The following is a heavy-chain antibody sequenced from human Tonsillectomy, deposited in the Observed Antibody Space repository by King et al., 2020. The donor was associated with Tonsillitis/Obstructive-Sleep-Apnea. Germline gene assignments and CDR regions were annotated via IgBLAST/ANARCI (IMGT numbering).Heavy chain of an antibody. Sequence: VQLQQWGAGLLKPSETLSLTCAVYGGSFSGYYWSSIRQPPGKGLEWIGEINHSGSTNYNPSLKSLVTISVDTSKNQFSLRLSSLTAADTAFYYCAIFPSIFGAAEVDYWGQGTLVTVSS. CDR3: AIFPSIFGAAEVDY. V-gene: IGHV4-34*01. J-gene: IGHJ4*02. CDR1: GGSFSGYY. D-gene: IGHD3-3*02. CDR2: INHSGST.